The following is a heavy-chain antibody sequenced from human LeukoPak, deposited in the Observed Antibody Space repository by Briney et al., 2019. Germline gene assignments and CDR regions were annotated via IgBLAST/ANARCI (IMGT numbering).Heavy chain of an antibody. V-gene: IGHV3-23*01. Sequence: QPGGSLRLSCAASGFTFSSYAMSWVRQAPGKGLEWVSAISGSGGSTYYADSVKGRFTISRDNSKNTLYLQMNSLRAEDTAVYYCAKRDVWGSYRYTPFDYWGQGTLVTVPS. D-gene: IGHD3-16*02. CDR1: GFTFSSYA. CDR3: AKRDVWGSYRYTPFDY. CDR2: ISGSGGST. J-gene: IGHJ4*02.